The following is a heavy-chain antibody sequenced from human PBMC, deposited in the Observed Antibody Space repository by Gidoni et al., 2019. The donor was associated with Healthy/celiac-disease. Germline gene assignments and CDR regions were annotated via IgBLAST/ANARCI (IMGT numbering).Heavy chain of an antibody. CDR3: ARDGPNPLRYFDWSHYYYYGMDV. J-gene: IGHJ6*02. CDR2: ISYDGSNK. CDR1: GFTLSSYA. Sequence: QVQLVESGGGVVQPGRSLRLSCAASGFTLSSYAMHWVRQAPGKGLEWVAVISYDGSNKYYADSVKGRFTISRDNSKNTLYLQMNSLRAEDTAVYYCARDGPNPLRYFDWSHYYYYGMDVWGQGTTVTVSS. V-gene: IGHV3-30*01. D-gene: IGHD3-9*01.